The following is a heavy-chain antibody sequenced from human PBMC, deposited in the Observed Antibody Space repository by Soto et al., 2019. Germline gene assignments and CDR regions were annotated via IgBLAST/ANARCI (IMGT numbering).Heavy chain of an antibody. J-gene: IGHJ4*02. CDR3: ARARATIAAAAIFDC. V-gene: IGHV4-4*02. D-gene: IGHD6-13*01. CDR2: VYRTGST. CDR1: GGSISTSNW. Sequence: QVQLQESGPGLVKPSGTLSLTCAVSGGSISTSNWWSWVRQPPGKGLEWIGEVYRTGSTNYIPSLESRLTISVDKSKNQFSLKLTSVTAAGTAVYYCARARATIAAAAIFDCWGQGTLVTVSS.